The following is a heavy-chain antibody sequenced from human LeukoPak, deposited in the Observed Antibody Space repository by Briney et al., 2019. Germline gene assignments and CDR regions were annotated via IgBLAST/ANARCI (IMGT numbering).Heavy chain of an antibody. Sequence: GGSLRLSCAASGFTVSSNYMTWVRQAPGKGLEWVSVNSGGSTYYADSVKGRFTISRDNSKNTLYLQMNSLRAEDTAVYYCARATASRFDYWGQGTLVTVSS. J-gene: IGHJ4*02. D-gene: IGHD4-17*01. CDR3: ARATASRFDY. CDR1: GFTVSSNY. CDR2: NSGGST. V-gene: IGHV3-53*01.